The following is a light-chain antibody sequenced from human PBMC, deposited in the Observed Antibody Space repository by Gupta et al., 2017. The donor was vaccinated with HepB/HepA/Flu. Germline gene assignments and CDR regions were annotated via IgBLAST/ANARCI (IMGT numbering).Light chain of an antibody. CDR2: KVS. J-gene: IGKJ4*01. CDR3: MQWKHWSLT. V-gene: IGKV2-30*01. CDR1: QSLVYSDGNTY. Sequence: DVVLTQSPLSLPVTLGQPASISCRSSQSLVYSDGNTYLTWFQQRPGQSPRRLIHKVSDRDSGVPDRFSGSGSGTDFTLKISRVEAEDVAIYYCMQWKHWSLTFGWGTKVEIK.